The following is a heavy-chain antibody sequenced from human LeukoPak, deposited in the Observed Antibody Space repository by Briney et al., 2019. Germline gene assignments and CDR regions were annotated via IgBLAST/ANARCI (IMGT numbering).Heavy chain of an antibody. CDR2: ISGSGGST. CDR1: GFTFSSYA. Sequence: PGGSLRLSCAASGFTFSSYAMSWVRQAPGKGLEWVSAISGSGGSTYYADSVKGRFTTSRDNSKNTLYLQMNSLRAEDTAVYYCAKGLQGSGWTRWYYFDYWGQGTLVTVSS. V-gene: IGHV3-23*01. D-gene: IGHD6-19*01. J-gene: IGHJ4*02. CDR3: AKGLQGSGWTRWYYFDY.